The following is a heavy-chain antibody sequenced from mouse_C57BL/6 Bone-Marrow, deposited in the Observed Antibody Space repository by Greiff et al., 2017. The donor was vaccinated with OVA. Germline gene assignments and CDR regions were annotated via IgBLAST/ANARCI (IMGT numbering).Heavy chain of an antibody. CDR1: GFTFSSYA. V-gene: IGHV5-9-1*02. Sequence: EVKLVESGAGLVKPGGSLKLSCAASGFTFSSYAMSWVRQTPEKRLEWVAYISSGGDYIYYADTVKGRFTISRDNARNTLYLQMSSLKSEDTAMYYCTRGQLSQYYFDYWGQGTTLTVSS. J-gene: IGHJ2*01. CDR2: ISSGGDYI. D-gene: IGHD3-2*02. CDR3: TRGQLSQYYFDY.